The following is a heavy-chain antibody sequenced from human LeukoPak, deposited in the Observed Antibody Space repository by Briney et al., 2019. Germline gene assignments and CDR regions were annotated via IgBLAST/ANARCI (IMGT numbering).Heavy chain of an antibody. CDR2: IKSKTDGGTT. D-gene: IGHD3-10*01. J-gene: IGHJ6*03. CDR1: GFTFSNAW. Sequence: GGSLRLSCAASGFTFSNAWMSWVRQAPGKGLEWVGRIKSKTDGGTTDYAAPVKGRFTISRDDSKNTLYLQMNSLKTEDTAVYYCTTSGSGSRYYYYYYMDVWGKGTTVTVSS. CDR3: TTSGSGSRYYYYYYMDV. V-gene: IGHV3-15*01.